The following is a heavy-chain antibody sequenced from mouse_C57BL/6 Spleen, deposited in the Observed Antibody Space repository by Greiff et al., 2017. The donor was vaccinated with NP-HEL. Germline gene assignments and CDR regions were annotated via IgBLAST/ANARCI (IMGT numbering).Heavy chain of an antibody. Sequence: EVQLQQSGAELVRPGASVKLSCTASGFNIKDYYMHWVKQRPEQGLEWIGRFDPEDGDTEYAPKFQGKATMTADTSSNTAYLQLSSLTSEDTAVYYCTSWGYDDYFDYWGQGTTLTVSS. J-gene: IGHJ2*01. D-gene: IGHD2-2*01. CDR3: TSWGYDDYFDY. CDR1: GFNIKDYY. V-gene: IGHV14-1*01. CDR2: FDPEDGDT.